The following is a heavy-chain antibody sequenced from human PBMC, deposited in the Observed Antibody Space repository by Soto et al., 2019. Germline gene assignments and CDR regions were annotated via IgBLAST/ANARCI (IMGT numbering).Heavy chain of an antibody. Sequence: PGGSLRLSCAASVFTVDNYAMHWVRQAPGKGLEWVSGISWNSNTIAYADSVKGRFTISRDNAKNSLHLQMNSLRAEDTAFYYCAKDTGPNWGQGTLVTVSS. CDR3: AKDTGPN. CDR2: ISWNSNTI. J-gene: IGHJ4*02. CDR1: VFTVDNYA. V-gene: IGHV3-9*01.